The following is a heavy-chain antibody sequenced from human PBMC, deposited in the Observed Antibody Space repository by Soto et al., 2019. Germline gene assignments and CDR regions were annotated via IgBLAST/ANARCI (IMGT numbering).Heavy chain of an antibody. CDR2: IYHSGST. Sequence: SETLSLTCAVSGYSISSGYYWGWIRQPPGKGLEWIGSIYHSGSTYYNPSLKSRVTISVDTSKNQFSLKLSSVTAADTAVYYCARDTTFGGVIVMYYFDYWGQGTLVTVS. CDR1: GYSISSGYY. J-gene: IGHJ4*02. V-gene: IGHV4-38-2*02. CDR3: ARDTTFGGVIVMYYFDY. D-gene: IGHD3-16*02.